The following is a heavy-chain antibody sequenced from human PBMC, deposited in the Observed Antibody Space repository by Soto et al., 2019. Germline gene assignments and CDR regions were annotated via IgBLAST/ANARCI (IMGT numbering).Heavy chain of an antibody. Sequence: EVQLVESGGGLVQPGGSLRLSCAPSGLTVSTNYMSWVRQAPGKGLEWVSVIYSGGSTYYADSVKDRFTISRDNSKNTLYLQMDSLRADDTAVYYCARLDGSGSYYRSIAYYFDYWGQGTLVTVSS. CDR2: IYSGGST. V-gene: IGHV3-66*04. D-gene: IGHD3-10*01. CDR3: ARLDGSGSYYRSIAYYFDY. J-gene: IGHJ4*02. CDR1: GLTVSTNY.